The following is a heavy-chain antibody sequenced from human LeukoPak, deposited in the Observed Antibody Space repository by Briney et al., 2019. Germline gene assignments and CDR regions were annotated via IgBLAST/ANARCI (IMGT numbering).Heavy chain of an antibody. CDR2: IIQDGSDK. J-gene: IGHJ1*01. Sequence: PGRSLRLSCAASGFRFSSYWMSWVRQAPGKGLEWVANIIQDGSDKYYVDSVKGRFTISRDNAKNSLSLQMNSLRVEDTAVYYCARDFQTDKWGQGTLVTVSS. CDR3: ARDFQTDK. CDR1: GFRFSSYW. V-gene: IGHV3-7*04.